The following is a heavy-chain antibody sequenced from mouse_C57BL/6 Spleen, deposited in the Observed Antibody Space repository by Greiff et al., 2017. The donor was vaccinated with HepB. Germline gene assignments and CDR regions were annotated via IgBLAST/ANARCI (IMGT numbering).Heavy chain of an antibody. J-gene: IGHJ4*01. CDR3: TRGRDYPYYYAMDY. D-gene: IGHD2-4*01. CDR1: GYTFTDYE. CDR2: IDPETGGT. V-gene: IGHV1-15*01. Sequence: VKLMESGAELVRPGASVTLSCKASGYTFTDYEMHWVKQTPVHGLEWIGAIDPETGGTAYNQKFKGKAILTADKSSSTADMELRSLTSEDSAVYYCTRGRDYPYYYAMDYWGQGTSVTVSS.